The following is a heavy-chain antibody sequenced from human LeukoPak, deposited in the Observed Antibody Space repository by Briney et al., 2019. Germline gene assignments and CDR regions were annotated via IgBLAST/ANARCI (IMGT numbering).Heavy chain of an antibody. CDR1: GFSFSSYG. CDR2: IWYDGSNK. J-gene: IGHJ6*02. CDR3: ARDNSAMDV. Sequence: GGSLRLSCAASGFSFSSYGMHWVRQAPGKGLEWVAVIWYDGSNKYYADSVKGRFTISRDNSKNTVYLQMNSLRAEDTAVYYCARDNSAMDVWGQGTTVTVSS. V-gene: IGHV3-33*01. D-gene: IGHD4-23*01.